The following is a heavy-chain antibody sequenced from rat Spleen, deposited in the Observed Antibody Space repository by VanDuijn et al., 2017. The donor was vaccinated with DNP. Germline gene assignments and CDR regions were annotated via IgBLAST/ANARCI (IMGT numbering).Heavy chain of an antibody. D-gene: IGHD1-12*01. CDR2: ISPNGGNT. J-gene: IGHJ2*01. Sequence: EVQLVESGGGLVQPGRSLKLSCAASGLTFSDYAMAWVRQAPKKGLEWVASISPNGGNTYYRDSVKGRFTISRDNAKSTLYLQMDSLRSEDTATYYCARIPDVMDAWGQGVTVTVSS. CDR3: ARIPDVMDA. V-gene: IGHV5S23*01. CDR1: GLTFSDYA.